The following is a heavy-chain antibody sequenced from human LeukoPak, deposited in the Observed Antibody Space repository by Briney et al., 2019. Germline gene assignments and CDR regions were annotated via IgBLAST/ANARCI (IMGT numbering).Heavy chain of an antibody. D-gene: IGHD3/OR15-3a*01. Sequence: GGSLRLSCAASQFTFTTYAMSWPPQAPGGGVEWVSSIGASGFPTYYAYSVEGRFTISRDNSQNTLYLQMNNLGADDTAVYYWAKGATWTYFDSWGQGTLVTVSS. J-gene: IGHJ4*02. CDR3: AKGATWTYFDS. CDR1: QFTFTTYA. CDR2: IGASGFPT. V-gene: IGHV3-23*01.